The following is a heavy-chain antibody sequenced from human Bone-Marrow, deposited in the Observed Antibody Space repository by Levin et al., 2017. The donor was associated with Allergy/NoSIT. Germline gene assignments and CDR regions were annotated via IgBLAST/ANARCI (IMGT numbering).Heavy chain of an antibody. V-gene: IGHV3-30*04. CDR2: ISFDGTKK. Sequence: GESLKISCAASGFTFSSYPMHWVRQAPGKGPEWVAVISFDGTKKDYVDSVKGRFTISRDNSNDTLYLQMNGVQSEDTAVYYCARDRKRYSYGWYYFDDWGQGTLVTVSS. CDR1: GFTFSSYP. D-gene: IGHD6-19*01. J-gene: IGHJ4*02. CDR3: ARDRKRYSYGWYYFDD.